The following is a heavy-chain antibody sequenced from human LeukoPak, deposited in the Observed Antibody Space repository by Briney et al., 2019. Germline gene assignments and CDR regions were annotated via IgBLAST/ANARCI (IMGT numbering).Heavy chain of an antibody. CDR2: ISGSGTAT. CDR3: ARDRHDDFDY. Sequence: GGSLRLSCAASGFTFSSYAMSWVRQAPGKGLEWVSTISGSGTATYYADSVKGRFTISRDNSKNTLYLQMNSLRAEDTAVYYCARDRHDDFDYWGQGTLVTVSS. J-gene: IGHJ4*02. V-gene: IGHV3-23*01. CDR1: GFTFSSYA.